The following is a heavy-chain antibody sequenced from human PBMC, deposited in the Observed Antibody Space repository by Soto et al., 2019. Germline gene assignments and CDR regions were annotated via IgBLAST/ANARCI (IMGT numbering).Heavy chain of an antibody. Sequence: ASVKVSCKASGYTFTSYYMHWVRQAPGQGPEWMGIINPSGGSTSYAQKFQGRVTMTRDTSTSTVYMELSSLRSEDTAVYYCAREGIGHLVVIIPLDYWGQGTLVTVSS. D-gene: IGHD3-3*01. CDR1: GYTFTSYY. V-gene: IGHV1-46*01. J-gene: IGHJ4*02. CDR3: AREGIGHLVVIIPLDY. CDR2: INPSGGST.